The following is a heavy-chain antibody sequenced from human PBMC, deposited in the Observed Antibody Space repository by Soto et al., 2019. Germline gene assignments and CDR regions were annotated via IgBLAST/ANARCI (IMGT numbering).Heavy chain of an antibody. D-gene: IGHD2-15*01. CDR2: IYYSGST. Sequence: QVQLQESGPGLVKPSQTLSLTCTVSGGSISSGGYYWSWIRQHPGKGLEWIGYIYYSGSTYYNPSRKSQVTIAVDTYKNQFSLKLSSVTAADTAVYYCAREARVAATEGYWYFDLWGRGTLVTVSS. V-gene: IGHV4-31*01. J-gene: IGHJ2*01. CDR1: GGSISSGGYY. CDR3: AREARVAATEGYWYFDL.